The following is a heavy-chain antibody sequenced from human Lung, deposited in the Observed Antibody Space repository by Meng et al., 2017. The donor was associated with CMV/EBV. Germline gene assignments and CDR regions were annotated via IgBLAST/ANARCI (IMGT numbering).Heavy chain of an antibody. CDR3: TTTSTIDYSNLPFDY. Sequence: GGSLRLSCVASGFTFSNAWMNWVRQAPGKGLEWVGRIKNKADGGTTDYAAPVKGRFTISRDDSKNTMSLQMNSLKSEDTAVYYCTTTSTIDYSNLPFDYLGQGXLVTVSS. V-gene: IGHV3-15*01. CDR2: IKNKADGGTT. D-gene: IGHD4-11*01. CDR1: GFTFSNAW. J-gene: IGHJ4*02.